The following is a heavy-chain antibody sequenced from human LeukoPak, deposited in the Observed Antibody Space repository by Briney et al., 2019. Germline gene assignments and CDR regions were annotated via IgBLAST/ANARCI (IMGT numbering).Heavy chain of an antibody. V-gene: IGHV3-23*01. D-gene: IGHD3-10*01. Sequence: GGSLRLSCAVSGFTFSSYAMSWVRHAPGKGLEWVSAISGSGGSTYYADSVKGRFTISRDNSKNTLYLQMNSLRAEDTAVYYCAKDAGSGSYLMGYWGQGTLVTVSS. CDR2: ISGSGGST. J-gene: IGHJ4*02. CDR3: AKDAGSGSYLMGY. CDR1: GFTFSSYA.